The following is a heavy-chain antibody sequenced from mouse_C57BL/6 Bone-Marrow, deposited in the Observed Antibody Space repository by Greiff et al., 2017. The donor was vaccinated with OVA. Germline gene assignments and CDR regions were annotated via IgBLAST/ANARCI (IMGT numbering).Heavy chain of an antibody. CDR2: SRNKANDYTT. D-gene: IGHD1-1*01. CDR1: GFTFSDFY. V-gene: IGHV7-1*01. J-gene: IGHJ1*03. Sequence: EVQRVESGGGLVQSGRSLRLSCATSGFTFSDFYMEWVRQAPGKGLEWIAASRNKANDYTTEYSASVKGRFIVSRDTSQSILYLQMNALRAEDTAIYYCARDYYGSSGWYFDVWGTGTTVTVSS. CDR3: ARDYYGSSGWYFDV.